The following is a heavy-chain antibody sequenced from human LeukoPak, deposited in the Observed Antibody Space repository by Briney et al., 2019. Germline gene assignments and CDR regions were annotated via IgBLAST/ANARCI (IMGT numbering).Heavy chain of an antibody. CDR2: IYPSDGST. Sequence: ASVKVSCKASGYSFASNYIHWVRQAPGQGLEWMGMIYPSDGSTSYAQKFQGRVTVTRDTSTSTVHMELSGLRSEDTAVYYCARDQEAFDYWGQGTLVTVSS. CDR3: ARDQEAFDY. V-gene: IGHV1-46*01. CDR1: GYSFASNY. J-gene: IGHJ4*02.